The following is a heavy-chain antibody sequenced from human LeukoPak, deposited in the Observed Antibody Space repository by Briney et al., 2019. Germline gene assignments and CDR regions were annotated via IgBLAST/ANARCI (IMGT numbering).Heavy chain of an antibody. CDR3: ARDKRIAARRTDAFDI. D-gene: IGHD6-6*01. CDR1: GYTFTGYY. CDR2: INPNSGGT. J-gene: IGHJ3*02. V-gene: IGHV1-2*02. Sequence: GASVTVSCKASGYTFTGYYMHWVRQAPGQGLEWMGWINPNSGGTNYAQKFQGRVTMTRDTSISTAYMELSRLRSDDTAVYYCARDKRIAARRTDAFDIWGQGTMVTVSS.